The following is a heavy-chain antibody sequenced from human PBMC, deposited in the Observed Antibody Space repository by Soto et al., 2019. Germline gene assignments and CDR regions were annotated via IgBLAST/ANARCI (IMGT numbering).Heavy chain of an antibody. Sequence: RRLSCAASGFTFSSYAMSWVRQAPGKGLEWVSAISGSGGSTYYADSVKGRFTISRDNSKNTLYLQMNSLRAEDTAVYYCAKDSDSSSPNWFDPWGQGTLVTVSS. D-gene: IGHD6-6*01. CDR2: ISGSGGST. V-gene: IGHV3-23*01. CDR3: AKDSDSSSPNWFDP. J-gene: IGHJ5*02. CDR1: GFTFSSYA.